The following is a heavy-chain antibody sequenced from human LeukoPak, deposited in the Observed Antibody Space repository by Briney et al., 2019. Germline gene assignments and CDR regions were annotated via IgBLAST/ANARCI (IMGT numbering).Heavy chain of an antibody. CDR2: IKQDGSEK. J-gene: IGHJ4*02. D-gene: IGHD5-18*01. CDR1: GFTFSPYW. Sequence: PGGSLRLSCAGSGFTFSPYWMSWVRQAPGKGLEWVANIKQDGSEKYYVDSVKGRFAISRDNAKNSLYLQMNSLRAEDTAVYYCARSGGYSYVPSGADCFDYWGQGTLVTVSS. CDR3: ARSGGYSYVPSGADCFDY. V-gene: IGHV3-7*01.